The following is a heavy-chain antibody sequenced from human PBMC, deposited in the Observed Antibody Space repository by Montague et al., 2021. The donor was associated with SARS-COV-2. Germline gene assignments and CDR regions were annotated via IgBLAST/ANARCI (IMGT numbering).Heavy chain of an antibody. D-gene: IGHD3-10*01. CDR2: LYRSGSV. CDR3: VRGAEEAHFAMDV. J-gene: IGHJ6*02. CDR1: GGFISDSYY. Sequence: SETLSLTCIVSGGFISDSYYWAWIRQAPGKGLEWLGSLYRSGSVXSNPXXKSRVSISVDKSKNHFSLRLTSATAAETAVYYCVRGAEEAHFAMDVWGQGTTVTVSS. V-gene: IGHV4-39*02.